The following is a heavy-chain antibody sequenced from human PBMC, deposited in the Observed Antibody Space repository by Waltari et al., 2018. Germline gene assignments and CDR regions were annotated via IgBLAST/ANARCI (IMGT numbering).Heavy chain of an antibody. D-gene: IGHD4-4*01. V-gene: IGHV4-59*04. J-gene: IGHJ3*02. Sequence: QVQLQESGPGLVKPSETLSLTCTVSGGSISSHYWSWIRQPPGKGLEWIGEINHRGSTNYNPSPKSRVTISVDTPKNQFSLKLSSVTAADTAVYYYRILPATVTRDAFDIWGQGTMVTVSS. CDR3: RILPATVTRDAFDI. CDR1: GGSISSHY. CDR2: INHRGST.